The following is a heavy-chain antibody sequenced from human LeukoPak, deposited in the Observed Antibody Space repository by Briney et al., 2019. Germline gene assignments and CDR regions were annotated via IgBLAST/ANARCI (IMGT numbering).Heavy chain of an antibody. CDR2: IKSKTDGGTT. D-gene: IGHD5-24*01. V-gene: IGHV3-15*01. CDR1: GFTFSSYG. J-gene: IGHJ4*02. Sequence: KAGGSLRLSCAASGFTFSSYGMSWVRQAPGKGLEWVGRIKSKTDGGTTDYAAPVKGRFTISRDDSKNTLYLQMNSLKTEDTAVYYCTTGSYNYFRLYYFDYWGQGTLVTVSS. CDR3: TTGSYNYFRLYYFDY.